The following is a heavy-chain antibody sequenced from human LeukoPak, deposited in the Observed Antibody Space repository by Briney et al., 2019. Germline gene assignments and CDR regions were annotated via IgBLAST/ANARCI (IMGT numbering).Heavy chain of an antibody. CDR1: GGTISRYY. J-gene: IGHJ4*02. V-gene: IGHV4-4*07. CDR2: ISTRGST. Sequence: PSGTLSLTCTASGGTISRYYWSWIRQPAGKGLEGMGHISTRGSTNYNPSLKSRVTISVDTSKNQFSLKLTSLTAADTAVYYSESDVTFDILTGYYISPFDCWGQGTLVTVSS. D-gene: IGHD3-9*01. CDR3: ESDVTFDILTGYYISPFDC.